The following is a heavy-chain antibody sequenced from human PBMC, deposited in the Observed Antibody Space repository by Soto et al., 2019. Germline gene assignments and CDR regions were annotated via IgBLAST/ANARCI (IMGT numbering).Heavy chain of an antibody. Sequence: QVQLKQSGGEVKNSGASVKVSCQSAGYAFIKYGINWVRQAPGKGLEWLGWISHYNGDTNYAQSLQDRITMTRDTSKSIAYIELRNLRSNDTDVYYCARVGPIVVQPSATTFYFYQGMDVWGQGTTVIVS. CDR3: ARVGPIVVQPSATTFYFYQGMDV. CDR1: GYAFIKYG. V-gene: IGHV1-18*01. CDR2: ISHYNGDT. J-gene: IGHJ6*02. D-gene: IGHD2-2*01.